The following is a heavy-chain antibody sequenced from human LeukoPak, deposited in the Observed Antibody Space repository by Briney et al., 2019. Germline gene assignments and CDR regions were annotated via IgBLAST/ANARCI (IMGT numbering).Heavy chain of an antibody. CDR3: AREDIVVVPAATSFDY. D-gene: IGHD2-2*01. CDR2: INPNSGGT. CDR1: GYTFTDYY. Sequence: GASVKVSCKASGYTFTDYYMHWVRLAPGQGLEWMGWINPNSGGTNYAQKFQGRVTMTRDTSISTAYMELSRLRSDDTAVYYCAREDIVVVPAATSFDYWGQGTLATVSS. J-gene: IGHJ4*02. V-gene: IGHV1-2*02.